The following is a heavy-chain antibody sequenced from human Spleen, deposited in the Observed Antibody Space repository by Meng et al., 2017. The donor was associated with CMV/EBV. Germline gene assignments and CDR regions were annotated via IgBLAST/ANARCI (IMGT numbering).Heavy chain of an antibody. CDR2: LRHSGST. CDR1: YY. Sequence: YYWSSLRQPPGDGLECIGRLRHSGSTHYNPSLQSRVTLSLDTSNTQFSLKLNSVASADTAVSYCARGQSRIIHLPRTLLHHHYFDSWGQGVLVTVSS. J-gene: IGHJ4*02. V-gene: IGHV4-34*01. CDR3: ARGQSRIIHLPRTLLHHHYFDS. D-gene: IGHD3-3*01.